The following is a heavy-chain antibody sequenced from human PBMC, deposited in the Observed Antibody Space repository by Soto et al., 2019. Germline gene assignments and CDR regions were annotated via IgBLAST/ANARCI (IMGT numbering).Heavy chain of an antibody. CDR2: MSAYNGNT. J-gene: IGHJ4*02. Sequence: ASVKVSCKASAYTFTSYGISWVRQAPGQGLEWMGWMSAYNGNTNYAQKLQGRVTMTTDTGTSTAYMELRSLRSDDTAVYYCAREWNYDFWSGYSYSDYWGQGTLVTVSS. D-gene: IGHD3-3*01. V-gene: IGHV1-18*01. CDR1: AYTFTSYG. CDR3: AREWNYDFWSGYSYSDY.